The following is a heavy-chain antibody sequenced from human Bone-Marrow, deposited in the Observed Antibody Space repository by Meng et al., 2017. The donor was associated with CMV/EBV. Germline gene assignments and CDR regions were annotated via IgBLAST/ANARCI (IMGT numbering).Heavy chain of an antibody. CDR2: IIPIFGTA. Sequence: SEKVSCKASGGTFSSYAISWVRQAPGQGLEWMGGIIPIFGTANYAQKFQGRVTITTDESTSTAYMELSSLRSEDTAVYYCAKSEYGHSRSSLYDYWGHGTRVTVSS. CDR3: AKSEYGHSRSSLYDY. D-gene: IGHD6-6*01. V-gene: IGHV1-69*05. CDR1: GGTFSSYA. J-gene: IGHJ4*01.